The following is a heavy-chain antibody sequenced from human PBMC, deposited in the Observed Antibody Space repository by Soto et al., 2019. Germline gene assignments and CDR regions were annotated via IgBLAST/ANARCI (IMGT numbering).Heavy chain of an antibody. CDR2: VWYDGSNQ. V-gene: IGHV3-33*01. J-gene: IGHJ6*02. CDR1: GFTFSSYG. Sequence: QVQLVESGGGVVQPGGSLRLSCAASGFTFSSYGMHWVRQAPGKGLQWVALVWYDGSNQYYADSVKGRFTISRDNSKNTLHLKLNSLVAEDTAVYFCARDRQFWGGSYVVFAYKYGMDVWGQGTTVTVSS. CDR3: ARDRQFWGGSYVVFAYKYGMDV. D-gene: IGHD3-3*01.